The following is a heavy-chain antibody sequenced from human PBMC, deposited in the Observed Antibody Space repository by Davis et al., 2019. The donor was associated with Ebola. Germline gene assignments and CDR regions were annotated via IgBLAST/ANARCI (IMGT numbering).Heavy chain of an antibody. Sequence: GESLKISCAASGFTFSSYAMSWVRQAPGKGLEWVSAISGSGGSTYYADSVKGRFTISRDNSKNTLYLQMNSLRAEDTAVYYCAKGGDFWSDYHQYRTFDYWGQGTLVTVSS. J-gene: IGHJ4*02. CDR3: AKGGDFWSDYHQYRTFDY. CDR1: GFTFSSYA. V-gene: IGHV3-23*01. D-gene: IGHD3-3*01. CDR2: ISGSGGST.